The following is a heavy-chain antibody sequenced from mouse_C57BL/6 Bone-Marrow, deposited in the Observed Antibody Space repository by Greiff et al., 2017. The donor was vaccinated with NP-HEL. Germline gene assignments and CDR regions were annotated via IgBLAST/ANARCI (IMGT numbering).Heavy chain of an antibody. CDR1: GFSLTSYG. Sequence: VQLQQSGPGLVQPSQCLSITCTASGFSLTSYGVHWVRQSPGKGLEWLGFIWSGGSTDYNAAFISRLSISKDNSKSQVFFKMNSLQADDTSIDYCARTYDGYPWFAYWGQGTLVTVSA. CDR2: IWSGGST. J-gene: IGHJ3*01. D-gene: IGHD2-3*01. V-gene: IGHV2-2*01. CDR3: ARTYDGYPWFAY.